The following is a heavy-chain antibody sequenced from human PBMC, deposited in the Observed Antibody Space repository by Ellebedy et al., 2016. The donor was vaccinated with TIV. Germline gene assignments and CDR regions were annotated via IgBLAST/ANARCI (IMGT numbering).Heavy chain of an antibody. CDR3: ARDFGGGDSKFDY. CDR2: INPNSGGT. D-gene: IGHD2-21*02. J-gene: IGHJ4*02. V-gene: IGHV1-2*02. Sequence: AASVKVSCKASGYTFTGYYMHWVRQAPGQGLEWMGWINPNSGGTNYAQKFQGRVTMTGDTSISTAYMELSRLRSDDTAVYYCARDFGGGDSKFDYWGQGTLVTVSS. CDR1: GYTFTGYY.